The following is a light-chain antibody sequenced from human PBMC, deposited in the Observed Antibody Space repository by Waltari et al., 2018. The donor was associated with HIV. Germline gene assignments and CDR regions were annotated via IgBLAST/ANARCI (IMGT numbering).Light chain of an antibody. V-gene: IGLV2-23*02. Sequence: QSALTQPASVSGSPGQSMTISCTGTSSDFGSYNLVSWYQQHPGKAPKLMIYEVSKRPSGVSNRFSGSKSVNTASLTISGLQAEDEADYYCCSYAGTSTVVFGGGTKLTVL. J-gene: IGLJ2*01. CDR3: CSYAGTSTVV. CDR2: EVS. CDR1: SSDFGSYNL.